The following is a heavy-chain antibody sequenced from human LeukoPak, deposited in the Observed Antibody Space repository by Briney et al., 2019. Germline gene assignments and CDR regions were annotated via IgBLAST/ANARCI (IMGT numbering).Heavy chain of an antibody. CDR2: ISGSGGST. CDR3: AKDLAVAGTSYFDY. CDR1: GFTFSSYA. J-gene: IGHJ4*02. D-gene: IGHD6-19*01. Sequence: GGSLRLSCAASGFTFSSYAMSWVRQAPGKGLEWVSAISGSGGSTYYADSVKGRFTISRDNSKNTLYLQMNSLRAEDTAAYYCAKDLAVAGTSYFDYWGQGTLVTVSS. V-gene: IGHV3-23*01.